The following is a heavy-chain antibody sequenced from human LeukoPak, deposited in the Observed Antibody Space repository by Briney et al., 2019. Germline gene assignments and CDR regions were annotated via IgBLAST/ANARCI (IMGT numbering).Heavy chain of an antibody. D-gene: IGHD5-12*01. V-gene: IGHV3-15*01. J-gene: IGHJ4*02. CDR1: GFTFSNAW. CDR2: IKSKTDGGTT. Sequence: GGSLRLSCAASGFTFSNAWMSWVRQAPGKGLEWVGRIKSKTDGGTTDYAAPVKGRFTISRDDSKNTLYLQMNNLKTEDTAVYTTDVATVNDYWGQGTLVTVSS. CDR3: DVATVNDY.